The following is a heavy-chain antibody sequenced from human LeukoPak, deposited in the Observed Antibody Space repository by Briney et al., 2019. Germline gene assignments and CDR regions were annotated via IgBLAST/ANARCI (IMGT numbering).Heavy chain of an antibody. CDR1: GGSISSYY. J-gene: IGHJ4*02. V-gene: IGHV4-59*01. Sequence: SETLSLTCTVSGGSISSYYWSWVRQPPGKGLEWIGYIYYSGSTNYTPSLKSRVTISVDTSKNQFSLKLSSVTAADTAVYYCARDRSIYCSSTSCYGLDYWGQGTLVTVSS. CDR3: ARDRSIYCSSTSCYGLDY. CDR2: IYYSGST. D-gene: IGHD2-2*01.